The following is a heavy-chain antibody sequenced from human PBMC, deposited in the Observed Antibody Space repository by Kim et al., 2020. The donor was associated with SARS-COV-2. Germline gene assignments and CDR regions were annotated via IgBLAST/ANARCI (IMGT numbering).Heavy chain of an antibody. CDR3: ARRYYDAMIV. CDR2: T. J-gene: IGHJ6*02. V-gene: IGHV3-11*03. Sequence: TNYADYVKGRFTISRDNTKNSLDLQVNSLRAEDTAVYYCARRYYDAMIVWGQGTTVTVSS.